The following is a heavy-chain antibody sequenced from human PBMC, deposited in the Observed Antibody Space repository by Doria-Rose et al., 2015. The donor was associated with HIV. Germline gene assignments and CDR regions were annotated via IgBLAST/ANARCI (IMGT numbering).Heavy chain of an antibody. Sequence: QLQESGGGLVQPGRSLRLSCVGSGFSFESYAMHWVRLAPGKGLEWVAGISWDSGAKGNADSVEGRFTISRDNAKKSVYLEMRSLRPEDTAFYYCAKAPIIGPKYYFYMDVWGKGTSVTVSS. CDR2: ISWDSGAK. CDR1: GFSFESYA. CDR3: AKAPIIGPKYYFYMDV. J-gene: IGHJ6*03. V-gene: IGHV3-9*01. D-gene: IGHD3-3*01.